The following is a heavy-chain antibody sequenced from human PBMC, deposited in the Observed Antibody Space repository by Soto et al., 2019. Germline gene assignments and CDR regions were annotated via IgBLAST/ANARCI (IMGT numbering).Heavy chain of an antibody. D-gene: IGHD1-1*01. CDR1: DFTFRNYP. CDR2: ISGDGSQR. J-gene: IGHJ4*02. V-gene: IGHV3-23*01. Sequence: GGSLRLSCAASDFTFRNYPMTWVRQTPGEGLDWVATISGDGSQRYYADSVKGRFTISRDNSKNTLHLQMNSLRVEDTAIYYCAREIPTIGPHFDYWGQGTLVTVS. CDR3: AREIPTIGPHFDY.